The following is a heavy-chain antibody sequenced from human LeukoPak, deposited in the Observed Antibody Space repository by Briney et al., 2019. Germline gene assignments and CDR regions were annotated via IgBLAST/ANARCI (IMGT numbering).Heavy chain of an antibody. Sequence: SVKVSCKASGGIFSSYAISWVRQAPGQGLEWMGGIIPIFGTANYAQKFQGRVTITTDESTSTAYMELSSLRSEDTAVYYCARGTHYYDSSGYYFWPFDIWGQGTMVTVSS. J-gene: IGHJ3*02. D-gene: IGHD3-22*01. CDR3: ARGTHYYDSSGYYFWPFDI. CDR1: GGIFSSYA. V-gene: IGHV1-69*05. CDR2: IIPIFGTA.